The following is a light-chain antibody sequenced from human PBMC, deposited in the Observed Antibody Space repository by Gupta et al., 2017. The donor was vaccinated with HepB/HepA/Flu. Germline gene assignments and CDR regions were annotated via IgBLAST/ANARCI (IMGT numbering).Light chain of an antibody. Sequence: SFELTQPPSVSVSPGQTATITCSGDKLRDNYACRHQQKPAPTPVMVIYKDIHPPSAISVRVSNSGSTTTVTMNRIEAEAVDDYYYSSKEWNRSSCVFGGGTKITVL. CDR2: KDI. V-gene: IGLV3-1*01. CDR3: KEWNRSSCV. J-gene: IGLJ3*02. CDR1: KLRDNY.